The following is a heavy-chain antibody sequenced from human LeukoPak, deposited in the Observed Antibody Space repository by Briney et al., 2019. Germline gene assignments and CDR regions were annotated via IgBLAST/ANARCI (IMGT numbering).Heavy chain of an antibody. V-gene: IGHV3-23*01. CDR1: RFTFSNCA. CDR3: AKEIERLGELSHFDY. D-gene: IGHD3-16*02. J-gene: IGHJ4*02. Sequence: GGSLRLSCAASRFTFSNCAMSWVRQAPGKGLEWVSGISGSGGSTYYADSMKGRFTVSRDNSKNTLYLQMNSLRAEDTAVYYCAKEIERLGELSHFDYWGQGTLVTVSS. CDR2: ISGSGGST.